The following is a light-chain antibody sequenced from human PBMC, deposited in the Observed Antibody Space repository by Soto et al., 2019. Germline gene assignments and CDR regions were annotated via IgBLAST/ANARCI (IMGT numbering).Light chain of an antibody. V-gene: IGKV3-20*01. CDR1: QSVSSNY. CDR3: HQYGSSGT. J-gene: IGKJ1*01. CDR2: GAS. Sequence: EIGLTQSPGTRSLSPGERATRSCRASQSVSSNYFAWYQQTPGQPPRLLIYGASNRATGIPDRFSGSGSGTDFTLTISRLAPEDFAVYYCHQYGSSGTFGQGTKVDI.